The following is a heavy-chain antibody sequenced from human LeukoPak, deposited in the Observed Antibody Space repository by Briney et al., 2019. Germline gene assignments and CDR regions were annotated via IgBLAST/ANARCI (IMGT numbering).Heavy chain of an antibody. J-gene: IGHJ6*02. CDR1: GGSISTDASY. CDR3: ARLFSRGWEYHFGLDV. D-gene: IGHD6-19*01. CDR2: IYYSGST. Sequence: SETLSLTCTVSGGSISTDASYWAWIRQPPGKGLEWIGSIYYSGSTYCNSSLKSRVTLSVDTSKNQFSLKMSSVTAADTAVFYCARLFSRGWEYHFGLDVWGQGTTVTVS. V-gene: IGHV4-39*01.